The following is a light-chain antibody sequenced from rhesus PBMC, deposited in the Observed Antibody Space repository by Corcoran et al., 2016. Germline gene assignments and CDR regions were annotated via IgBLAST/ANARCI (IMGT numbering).Light chain of an antibody. CDR1: QGIDTY. CDR3: LQYNSDPFT. CDR2: AAS. V-gene: IGKV1-43*02. J-gene: IGKJ3*01. Sequence: DIQMTQSPSSLSASVGDRVTITCRASQGIDTYLNWYQQKPGEGPKRLIYAASTLESGVPSRFSGSGSRTDFTLTISSLQPEDFATYYCLQYNSDPFTFGPGTTLDIK.